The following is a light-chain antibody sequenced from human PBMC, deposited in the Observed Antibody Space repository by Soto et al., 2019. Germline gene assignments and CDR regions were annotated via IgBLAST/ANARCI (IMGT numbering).Light chain of an antibody. CDR1: QSVSSSY. V-gene: IGKV3-20*01. CDR2: GAS. CDR3: QQYGSSPVA. J-gene: IGKJ1*01. Sequence: EIVLTHSPGTLSLSPGERATLSCSASQSVSSSYLAWYQQKPGQAPRLLIYGASSRATGIPDRFSGSGSGTDFTLTISRLEPEDFAVYYCQQYGSSPVAFGQGTKVDIK.